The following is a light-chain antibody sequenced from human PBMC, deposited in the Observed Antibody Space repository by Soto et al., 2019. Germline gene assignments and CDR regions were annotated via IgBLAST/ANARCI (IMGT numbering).Light chain of an antibody. CDR3: QQYDNWPPWT. V-gene: IGKV3-15*01. CDR1: ESVGSH. Sequence: DTVMTQSPATLSVSPGETATLSCRASESVGSHLAWYQQKPGRAPRLLIYGVSTRATGIPARFRGSGSETEFTLTISSLQSEDFAVYYCQQYDNWPPWTFGQGTKVEI. J-gene: IGKJ1*01. CDR2: GVS.